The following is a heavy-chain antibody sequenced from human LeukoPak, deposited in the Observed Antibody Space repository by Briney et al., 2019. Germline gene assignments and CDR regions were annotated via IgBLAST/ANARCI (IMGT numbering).Heavy chain of an antibody. J-gene: IGHJ6*02. CDR3: ARETAYYYYGMDV. CDR2: ISYDGSNK. CDR1: GFTVSSNY. D-gene: IGHD6-25*01. V-gene: IGHV3-30-3*01. Sequence: GGSLRLSCAASGFTVSSNYMSWVRQAPGKGLEWVAVISYDGSNKYYADSVKGRFTISRDNSKNTLYLQMNSLRAEDTAVYYCARETAYYYYGMDVWGQGTTVTVSS.